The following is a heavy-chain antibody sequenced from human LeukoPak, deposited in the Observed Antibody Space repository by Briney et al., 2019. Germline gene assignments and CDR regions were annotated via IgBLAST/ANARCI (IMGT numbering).Heavy chain of an antibody. CDR1: GGSISSSSYY. D-gene: IGHD5-24*01. CDR2: IYYSGST. Sequence: SETLSPTCTVSGGSISSSSYYWGWIRQPPGKGLEWIGSIYYSGSTYYNPSLKSRVTISVDTSKNQFSLKLSSVTAADTAVYYCASIDGYNRGLDYWGQGTLVTVSS. CDR3: ASIDGYNRGLDY. V-gene: IGHV4-39*01. J-gene: IGHJ4*02.